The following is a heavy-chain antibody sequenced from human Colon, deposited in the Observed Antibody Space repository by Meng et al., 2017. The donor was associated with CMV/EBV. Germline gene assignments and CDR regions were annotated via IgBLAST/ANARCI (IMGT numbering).Heavy chain of an antibody. V-gene: IGHV1-18*01. Sequence: ASVKVSCKAAGYTFPSYGISWVRQAPGQGLEWMGGISAYNGDTNYPQKLQGRLTMTTDTSTSTAYMELRSLRSDDTAVYYCATSSCVTAITCAVALEPKDAFDLWGQGTMVTVSS. J-gene: IGHJ3*01. CDR2: ISAYNGDT. CDR1: GYTFPSYG. D-gene: IGHD6-19*01. CDR3: ATSSCVTAITCAVALEPKDAFDL.